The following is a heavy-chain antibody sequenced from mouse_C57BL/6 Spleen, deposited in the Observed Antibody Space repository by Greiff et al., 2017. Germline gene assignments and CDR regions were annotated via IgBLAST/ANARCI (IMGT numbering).Heavy chain of an antibody. V-gene: IGHV1-81*01. D-gene: IGHD2-4*01. CDR1: GYTFTSYG. J-gene: IGHJ4*01. CDR2: IYPRSGNT. CDR3: ARSVDYLYAMDY. Sequence: VKLQQSGAELARPGASVKLSCKASGYTFTSYGISWVKQRTGQGLEWIGEIYPRSGNTYYNEKFKGKATLTADKSSSTAYMELRSLTSEDSAVYFCARSVDYLYAMDYWGQGTSVTVSS.